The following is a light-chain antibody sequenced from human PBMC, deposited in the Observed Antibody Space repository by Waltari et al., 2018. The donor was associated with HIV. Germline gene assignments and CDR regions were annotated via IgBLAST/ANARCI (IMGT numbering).Light chain of an antibody. CDR3: QLWDYSTVV. CDR1: NIGSYS. Sequence: SYVLTQPPSVSVAPGQTATITCGGNNIGSYSVHWYQQKPGLAPVLVIYDDSDRPSGIPERFSGSNSGNTATLTINWVEAGDEADYYCQLWDYSTVVFGGGTKLTVL. J-gene: IGLJ2*01. V-gene: IGLV3-21*02. CDR2: DDS.